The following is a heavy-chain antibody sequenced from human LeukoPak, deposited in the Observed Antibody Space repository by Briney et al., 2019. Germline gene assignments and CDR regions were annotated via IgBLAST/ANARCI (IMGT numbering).Heavy chain of an antibody. J-gene: IGHJ4*02. CDR3: AKEPPIVATISAVYFDY. D-gene: IGHD5-12*01. Sequence: GGSLRLSCAASGFTFSSYAMSWVRQAPGKGLEWVSAISGSGGSTYYADSVKGRFTISRDNSKDTLYLQMNSLRAEDTAVYYCAKEPPIVATISAVYFDYWGQGTLVTVSS. CDR1: GFTFSSYA. CDR2: ISGSGGST. V-gene: IGHV3-23*01.